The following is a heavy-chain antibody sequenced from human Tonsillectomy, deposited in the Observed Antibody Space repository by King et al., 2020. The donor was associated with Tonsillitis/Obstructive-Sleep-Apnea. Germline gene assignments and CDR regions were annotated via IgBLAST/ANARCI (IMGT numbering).Heavy chain of an antibody. CDR1: GFTFSSNY. CDR3: ASHKGNFDWYFDL. CDR2: IYSGGST. D-gene: IGHD1-7*01. V-gene: IGHV3-53*01. J-gene: IGHJ2*01. Sequence: EVQLVESGGGLIQPGGSLRLSCAASGFTFSSNYMSWVRQAPGKGLEWVSVIYSGGSTYYADSVKGRFTISRDNSKNTLYLQMNSLRAEETAVYYCASHKGNFDWYFDLWGRGPLVTVSS.